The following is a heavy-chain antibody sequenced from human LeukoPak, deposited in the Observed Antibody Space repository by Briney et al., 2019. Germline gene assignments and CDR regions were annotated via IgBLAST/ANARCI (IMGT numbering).Heavy chain of an antibody. J-gene: IGHJ6*03. CDR2: IKEDGTEQ. V-gene: IGHV3-7*01. CDR3: ARDFRSSRGHYYLDV. CDR1: GFTFSNYW. D-gene: IGHD6-13*01. Sequence: AGGSLRLSCAASGFTFSNYWMSWVRQAPGKGLEWVANIKEDGTEQYYVDSVKGRFTIPRDNAKNSLYLQMNSLRAEDTAVYYCARDFRSSRGHYYLDVWGKGTTVTVSS.